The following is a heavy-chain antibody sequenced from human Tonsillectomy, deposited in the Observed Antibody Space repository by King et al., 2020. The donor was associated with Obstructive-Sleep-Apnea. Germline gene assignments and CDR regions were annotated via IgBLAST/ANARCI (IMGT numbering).Heavy chain of an antibody. Sequence: VQLQESGPGLVKPSETLSLTCTVSGGSIDTYYWNWIRQPPGKGLEWIGYIYYTGSTNYNPSLRSRVSMSVDTSKNQFSLELSSVTAADTAVYYCAREEFGDCYHYYFYGMAVWGQGTTVTVSS. CDR1: GGSIDTYY. J-gene: IGHJ6*02. CDR2: IYYTGST. D-gene: IGHD3-10*01. CDR3: AREEFGDCYHYYFYGMAV. V-gene: IGHV4-59*01.